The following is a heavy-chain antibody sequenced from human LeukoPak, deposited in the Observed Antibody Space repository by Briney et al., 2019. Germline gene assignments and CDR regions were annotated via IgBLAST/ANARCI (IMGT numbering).Heavy chain of an antibody. CDR3: AKNLLMVYAIRPYYYYYYYMDV. CDR2: IIPIFGTA. Sequence: ASVKVSCKASGGTFSSYAISWVRQAPGQGLEWMGGIIPIFGTANYAQKFQGRVTITADESTSTAYMELSSLRSEDTAVYYCAKNLLMVYAIRPYYYYYYYMDVWGKGTTVTVSS. V-gene: IGHV1-69*01. D-gene: IGHD2-8*01. CDR1: GGTFSSYA. J-gene: IGHJ6*03.